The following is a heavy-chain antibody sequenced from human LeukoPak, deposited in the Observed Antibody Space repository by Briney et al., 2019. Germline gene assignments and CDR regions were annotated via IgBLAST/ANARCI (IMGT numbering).Heavy chain of an antibody. CDR1: GVSISSNNNY. J-gene: IGHJ4*02. Sequence: SETLSLTCTVSGVSISSNNNYWGWVRQPPGKGLEWIGSIYYSGSTYYNPSLKSRVTISVDTSKNQFSLKLSSVTAADTAVYYCARGGIWRIYAGAFDYWGQGTLVTVS. D-gene: IGHD5-12*01. CDR3: ARGGIWRIYAGAFDY. V-gene: IGHV4-39*07. CDR2: IYYSGST.